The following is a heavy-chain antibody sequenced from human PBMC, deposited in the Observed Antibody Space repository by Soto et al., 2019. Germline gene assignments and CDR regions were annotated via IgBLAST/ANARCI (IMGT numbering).Heavy chain of an antibody. D-gene: IGHD1-20*01. Sequence: ETLSLTCSLSGGAIGGYYWSWIRQPPGKALEWIGYVSYTGFTSYNPSLESRVSVSVDTSKSQFSLKLSAVTAADTAVYYCATSQKGYNWNYFDHWGQGALVTVSS. CDR3: ATSQKGYNWNYFDH. J-gene: IGHJ4*02. V-gene: IGHV4-59*04. CDR1: GGAIGGYY. CDR2: VSYTGFT.